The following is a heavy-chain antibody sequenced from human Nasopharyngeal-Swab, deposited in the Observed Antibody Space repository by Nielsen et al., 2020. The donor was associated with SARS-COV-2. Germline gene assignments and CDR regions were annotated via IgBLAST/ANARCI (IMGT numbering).Heavy chain of an antibody. D-gene: IGHD3-3*01. J-gene: IGHJ4*02. V-gene: IGHV3-9*01. CDR1: GFTFDDYA. CDR3: AKDLNFWSGYPYYFDY. Sequence: SLKISCEASGFTFDDYAMHWVRQAPGKGLEWVSGISWNSGSIGYADSVKGRFTISRDNAKNSLYLQMNSLRAEDTALYYCAKDLNFWSGYPYYFDYWGQGTLVTVSS. CDR2: ISWNSGSI.